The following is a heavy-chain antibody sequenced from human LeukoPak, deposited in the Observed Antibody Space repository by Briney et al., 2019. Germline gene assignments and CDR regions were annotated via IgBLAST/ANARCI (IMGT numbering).Heavy chain of an antibody. J-gene: IGHJ6*04. D-gene: IGHD3-10*02. CDR1: GFTFSSYE. CDR2: ISSSGSTI. CDR3: AELGITMIGGV. Sequence: PGGSLRLSCAASGFTFSSYEMNWVRQAPGKGLEWVSYISSSGSTIYHADSVKGRFTVSRDNAKNSLYLQMSRLRAEDTAVYYCAELGITMIGGVWGKGTTVTTSS. V-gene: IGHV3-48*03.